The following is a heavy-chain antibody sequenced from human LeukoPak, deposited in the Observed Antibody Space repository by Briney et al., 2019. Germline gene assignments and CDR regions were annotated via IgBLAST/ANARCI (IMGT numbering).Heavy chain of an antibody. D-gene: IGHD2-8*01. Sequence: GGSLRLSCAASGFTFSSYVMHWVRQAPGEGLEYVSAISSNGGSTYYPNSVKGRFTISRDNSKNTLYLQMGSLRAEDMAIYYCARSKRYCTNGICYTNGGFDHWGQGTLVTVSS. CDR2: ISSNGGST. V-gene: IGHV3-64*01. J-gene: IGHJ4*02. CDR3: ARSKRYCTNGICYTNGGFDH. CDR1: GFTFSSYV.